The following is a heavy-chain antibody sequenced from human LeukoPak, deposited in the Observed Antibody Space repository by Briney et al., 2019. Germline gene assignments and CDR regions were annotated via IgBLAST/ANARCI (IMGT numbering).Heavy chain of an antibody. V-gene: IGHV3-53*01. Sequence: GGSLRLSCAASGFTVSSNYMSWVRQAPGKGLEWGSVIYSGGSTYYADSVKGRFTISRDNSKNMLYLQMNSLRAEDTAVYYCARGHGSGSYYNPYYYYGMDVWGQGTTVTVSS. J-gene: IGHJ6*02. CDR3: ARGHGSGSYYNPYYYYGMDV. CDR1: GFTVSSNY. D-gene: IGHD3-10*01. CDR2: IYSGGST.